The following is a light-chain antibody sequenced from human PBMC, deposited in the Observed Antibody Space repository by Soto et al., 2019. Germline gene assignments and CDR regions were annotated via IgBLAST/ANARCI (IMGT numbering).Light chain of an antibody. J-gene: IGKJ3*01. CDR3: QEYHSPPFT. V-gene: IGKV1-27*01. Sequence: DIQMTQSPSSLSASVGDTVTITCRASQDISNSLAWYQQKPGKLPDLLIYAASTLQSAVPSRFSGSGSGSDFTLSISSLQPEDVATYYCQEYHSPPFTFGPRTKVDFK. CDR1: QDISNS. CDR2: AAS.